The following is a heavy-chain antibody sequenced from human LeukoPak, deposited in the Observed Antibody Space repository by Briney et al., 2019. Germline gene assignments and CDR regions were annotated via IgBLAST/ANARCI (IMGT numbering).Heavy chain of an antibody. CDR3: ARGPYYDFWSGYNPPFDY. V-gene: IGHV1-8*01. D-gene: IGHD3-3*01. Sequence: ASVKVSLKASGYTLTSYDINWGREATGQGLEWMGWMNTNSRNTGYAQKFQGRVTMTTNTSISTAYMELSSLRSEDTAVYYCARGPYYDFWSGYNPPFDYWGQGTLVTVSS. J-gene: IGHJ4*02. CDR2: MNTNSRNT. CDR1: GYTLTSYD.